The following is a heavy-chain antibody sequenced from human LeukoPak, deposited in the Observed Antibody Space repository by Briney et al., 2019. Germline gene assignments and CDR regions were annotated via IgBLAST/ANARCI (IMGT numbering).Heavy chain of an antibody. D-gene: IGHD1-26*01. CDR3: AETSGSYYAGWYFDY. V-gene: IGHV3-23*01. CDR1: GFTFSSYA. Sequence: GGSLRLSCAASGFTFSSYAMSWVRQAPGKGLEWVSAISGSGGSTYYADSVKGRFTISRDNSKNTLYLQMNSLRAEDTAVYYCAETSGSYYAGWYFDYWGQGTLVTVSS. CDR2: ISGSGGST. J-gene: IGHJ4*02.